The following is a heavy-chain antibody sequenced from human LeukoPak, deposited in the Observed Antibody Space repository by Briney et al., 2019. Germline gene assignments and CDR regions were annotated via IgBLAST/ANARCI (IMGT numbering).Heavy chain of an antibody. J-gene: IGHJ6*03. D-gene: IGHD5-18*01. CDR3: ASWPRVSYYYYYMDV. Sequence: GGSLRLSCAASGFTFSSYSMNWVRQAPGKGLEWVSSISSSSSYIYYADSVKGRFTISRDNAKNSLYLQMSSLRAEDTAVYYCASWPRVSYYYYYMDVWGKGTTVTVSS. CDR1: GFTFSSYS. V-gene: IGHV3-21*01. CDR2: ISSSSSYI.